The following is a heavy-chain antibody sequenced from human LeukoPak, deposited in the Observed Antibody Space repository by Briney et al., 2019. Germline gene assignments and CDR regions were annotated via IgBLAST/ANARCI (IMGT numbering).Heavy chain of an antibody. Sequence: QPGVSLRLSCAASGFTVSSIYMNWVRQAPGKGLEWVSVIYTGGSTYYADSVKGRFTISRDNSKNTLYLQMNSLRAEDTAVYYCARDANKKNYFDCWGQGTLVTVS. CDR1: GFTVSSIY. CDR3: ARDANKKNYFDC. J-gene: IGHJ4*02. CDR2: IYTGGST. D-gene: IGHD2/OR15-2a*01. V-gene: IGHV3-53*01.